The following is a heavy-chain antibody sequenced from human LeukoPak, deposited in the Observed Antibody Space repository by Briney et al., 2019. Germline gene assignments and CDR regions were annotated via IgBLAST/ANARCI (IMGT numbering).Heavy chain of an antibody. CDR3: ARGSRFDYGDYEFDY. J-gene: IGHJ4*02. CDR2: INPSGGST. D-gene: IGHD4-17*01. CDR1: GYTFTSYY. Sequence: ASVKVSCKASGYTFTSYYMHWVRQAPGQGLEWMGIINPSGGSTSYAQKFQGRVTMTRDTSTSTVYMELSSLRSEDTAVYYCARGSRFDYGDYEFDYWGQGTLVTVSS. V-gene: IGHV1-46*01.